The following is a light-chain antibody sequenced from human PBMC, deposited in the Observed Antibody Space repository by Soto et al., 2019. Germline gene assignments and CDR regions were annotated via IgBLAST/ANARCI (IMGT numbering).Light chain of an antibody. Sequence: QPVLTQPASVSGSPGQSITISCTGTSSDVGSYNLVSWYQQHPGKAPKLMIYEGTKRPSGLSNRFSGSRSGNTASLTISGLQAEDEADYYCCSYAGSSTLIFGGGTKLTV. V-gene: IGLV2-23*01. J-gene: IGLJ2*01. CDR2: EGT. CDR1: SSDVGSYNL. CDR3: CSYAGSSTLI.